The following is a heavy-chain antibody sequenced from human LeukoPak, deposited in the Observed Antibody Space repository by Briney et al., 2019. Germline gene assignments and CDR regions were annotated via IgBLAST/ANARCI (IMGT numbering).Heavy chain of an antibody. D-gene: IGHD6-13*01. Sequence: SGGSLRLSCAASGFSSDTYAMTWVRQAPGKGLEWVSGISGDGGSTYYAVSVKGRFTISRDNSKNTLYLQMNGLRPEDTAVYYCTLGSLYSSNWYGDYWGQGTLVTVSS. CDR3: TLGSLYSSNWYGDY. CDR2: ISGDGGST. V-gene: IGHV3-23*01. J-gene: IGHJ4*02. CDR1: GFSSDTYA.